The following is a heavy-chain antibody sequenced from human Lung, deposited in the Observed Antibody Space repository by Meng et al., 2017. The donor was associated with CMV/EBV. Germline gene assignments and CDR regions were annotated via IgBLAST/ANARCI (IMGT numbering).Heavy chain of an antibody. J-gene: IGHJ6*02. V-gene: IGHV3-30-3*01. Sequence: SCAASGFTFSSYAMHWVRQAPSKGLEWVAVISYDGSNKYYADSVKGRFTISRDNSKNTLYLQMNSLRAEDTAVYYCARDWNVVVPAATYYYYGMDVXGQGXTVTVSS. CDR1: GFTFSSYA. CDR2: ISYDGSNK. D-gene: IGHD2-2*01. CDR3: ARDWNVVVPAATYYYYGMDV.